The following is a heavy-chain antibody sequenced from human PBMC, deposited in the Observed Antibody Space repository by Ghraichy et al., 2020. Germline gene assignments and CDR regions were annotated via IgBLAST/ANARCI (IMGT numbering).Heavy chain of an antibody. Sequence: GGSLRLSCAASGFTFSSYGMHWVRQAPGKGLEWVAVISYDGSNKYYADSVKGRFTISRDNSKNTLYLQMNSLRAEDTAVYYCAKSRGPYDSRELLEFDPWGQGTLVTVSS. J-gene: IGHJ5*02. CDR1: GFTFSSYG. CDR3: AKSRGPYDSRELLEFDP. V-gene: IGHV3-30*18. CDR2: ISYDGSNK. D-gene: IGHD1-26*01.